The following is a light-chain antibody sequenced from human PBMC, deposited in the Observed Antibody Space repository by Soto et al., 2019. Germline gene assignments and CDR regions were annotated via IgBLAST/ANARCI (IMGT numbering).Light chain of an antibody. Sequence: DIQITQSPSSLSAYVGYRVTITFRSSQGIRKDLVWYQQKPGKAPNRLIYAASSLQSGVPSRFSGSGSGTEFTLTISSLQTEDLATYYCIQHYSYPHTFGKGTKVDIK. CDR1: QGIRKD. CDR2: AAS. J-gene: IGKJ1*01. V-gene: IGKV1-17*01. CDR3: IQHYSYPHT.